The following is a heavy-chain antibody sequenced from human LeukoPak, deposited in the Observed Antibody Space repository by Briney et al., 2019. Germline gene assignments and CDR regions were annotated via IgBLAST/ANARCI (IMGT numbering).Heavy chain of an antibody. Sequence: GGSLRLSCAASGFTFNSYAMSWVRQDPGKGLEWVSAISGSGGSTYYADSVKGRFTISRDNSKNTLYLQMNSLRAEDTALFYCAKSPAYSSPPLFTYGGQETLVTVSS. D-gene: IGHD6-13*01. CDR3: AKSPAYSSPPLFTY. J-gene: IGHJ4*02. CDR2: ISGSGGST. V-gene: IGHV3-23*01. CDR1: GFTFNSYA.